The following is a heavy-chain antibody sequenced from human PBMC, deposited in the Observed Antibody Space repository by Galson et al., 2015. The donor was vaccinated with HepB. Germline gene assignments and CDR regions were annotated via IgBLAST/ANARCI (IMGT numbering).Heavy chain of an antibody. Sequence: SLRLSCAASGFTFSSYSMNWVRQAPGKGLEWVSSISSSSSYIYYADSVKGRFTISRDNANNSLYLQMNSLRAEDTAVYYCARDLPDIVVVPAFDYWGQGTLVTASS. CDR1: GFTFSSYS. D-gene: IGHD2-2*01. V-gene: IGHV3-21*01. CDR3: ARDLPDIVVVPAFDY. J-gene: IGHJ4*02. CDR2: ISSSSSYI.